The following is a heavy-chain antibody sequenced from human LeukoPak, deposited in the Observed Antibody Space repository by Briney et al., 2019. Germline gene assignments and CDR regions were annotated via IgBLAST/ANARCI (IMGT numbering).Heavy chain of an antibody. D-gene: IGHD6-19*01. CDR3: ARSYSSGRDY. V-gene: IGHV3-53*01. Sequence: GGSLRLSCAASGFTFSSYAMSWVRQAPGKGLEWVSVIYSGGSTYYADSVKGRFAISRDNSKNTLYLQMNSLRAEDTAVYYCARSYSSGRDYWGQGTLVTVSS. CDR2: IYSGGST. J-gene: IGHJ4*02. CDR1: GFTFSSYA.